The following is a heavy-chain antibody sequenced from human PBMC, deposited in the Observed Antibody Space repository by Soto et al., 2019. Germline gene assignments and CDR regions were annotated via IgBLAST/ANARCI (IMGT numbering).Heavy chain of an antibody. V-gene: IGHV1-18*01. J-gene: IGHJ6*03. CDR2: ISAYNGDT. CDR3: ARDRGVAPPVAGNTHYYYYMDV. Sequence: QDQLVQSGGEVKKPGASVKVSCKASGYSFTNYGITWVRQAPGQGFEWMGWISAYNGDTNYAQKAQGRVTMTTDAPTSTAYLELRSLRSDDTAVYYCARDRGVAPPVAGNTHYYYYMDVWGKGTTVTVSS. D-gene: IGHD6-19*01. CDR1: GYSFTNYG.